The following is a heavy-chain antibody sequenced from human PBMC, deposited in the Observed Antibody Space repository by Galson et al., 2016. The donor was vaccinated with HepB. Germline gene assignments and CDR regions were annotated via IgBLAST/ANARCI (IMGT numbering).Heavy chain of an antibody. J-gene: IGHJ3*02. CDR2: ISRGGDST. D-gene: IGHD4-17*01. CDR1: GFTFSNYV. V-gene: IGHV3-23*01. CDR3: AKNREDYGDFAFDI. Sequence: RLSFAASGFTFSNYVMSWVRQAPGTGLEWVSGISRGGDSTYYADSVKGRFTYSRDNSRNVLYLRMNSLRAEGSGVYYCAKNREDYGDFAFDIWGHGTMVTVSS.